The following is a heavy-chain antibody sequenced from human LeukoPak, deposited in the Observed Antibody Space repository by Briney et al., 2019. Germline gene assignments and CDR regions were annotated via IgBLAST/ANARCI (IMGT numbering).Heavy chain of an antibody. Sequence: PSETLSLTCTVSGGSISSYYWSWIRQPPGKGLEWIGYIYYSGSTNYNPSLKSRVTISVDTSKNQFSLKLSSVTAADTAVYYCAGLRYYGGSAAFDIWGQGTMVTVSS. CDR1: GGSISSYY. J-gene: IGHJ3*02. D-gene: IGHD3-10*01. CDR3: AGLRYYGGSAAFDI. V-gene: IGHV4-59*08. CDR2: IYYSGST.